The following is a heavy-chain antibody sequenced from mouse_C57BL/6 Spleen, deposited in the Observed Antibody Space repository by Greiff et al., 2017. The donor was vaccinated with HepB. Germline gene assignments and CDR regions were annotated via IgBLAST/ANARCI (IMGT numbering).Heavy chain of an antibody. CDR3: TRIYYGSGFDY. V-gene: IGHV1-15*01. Sequence: VQLQQSGAELVRPGASVTLSCKASGYTFTDYEMHWVKQTPVHGLEWIGAIDPETGGTAYNQKFKGKAILTADKSSSTAYMELRSLTSEDSAVYYCTRIYYGSGFDYWGQGTTLTVSS. D-gene: IGHD1-1*01. CDR2: IDPETGGT. CDR1: GYTFTDYE. J-gene: IGHJ2*01.